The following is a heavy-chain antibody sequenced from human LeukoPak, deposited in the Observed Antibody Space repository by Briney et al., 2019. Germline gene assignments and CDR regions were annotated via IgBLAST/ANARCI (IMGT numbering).Heavy chain of an antibody. D-gene: IGHD3-22*01. J-gene: IGHJ4*02. Sequence: GGSLRLSCAASGFTSSSYSMNWVRQAPGKGLEWVSSISSSSSYIYYADSVKGRFTISRDNAKNSLYLQMNGLRAEDTAVYYCARDRGNYYDSSGYSDYWGQGTLVTVSS. CDR3: ARDRGNYYDSSGYSDY. V-gene: IGHV3-21*01. CDR1: GFTSSSYS. CDR2: ISSSSSYI.